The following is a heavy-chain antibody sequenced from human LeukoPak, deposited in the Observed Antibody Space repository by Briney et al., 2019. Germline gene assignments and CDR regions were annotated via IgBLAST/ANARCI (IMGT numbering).Heavy chain of an antibody. J-gene: IGHJ4*02. CDR2: IYPGDSDT. V-gene: IGHV5-51*01. CDR1: GYRFTNYW. CDR3: ARHGVASGSSSDY. D-gene: IGHD1-26*01. Sequence: GESLKISCKGSGYRFTNYWIGWVRQTPGKGLEWMGVIYPGDSDTRYSPSFQGQVTISADKSISTAYLQWSSLKASDTAMYYCARHGVASGSSSDYWGQGTLVTVSS.